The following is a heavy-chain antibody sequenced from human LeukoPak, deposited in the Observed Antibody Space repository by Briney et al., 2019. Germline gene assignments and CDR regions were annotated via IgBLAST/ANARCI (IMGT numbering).Heavy chain of an antibody. V-gene: IGHV4-39*01. D-gene: IGHD2-15*01. J-gene: IGHJ4*02. CDR3: ARLPHCSGGSCYCDY. Sequence: SETLSLTCTVSGGSISSSSYYWGWIRQPPGKGLEWIGSIYYSGSTYYNPSLKSRVTISVDTSKNQFSLKLSSVTAADTAVYYCARLPHCSGGSCYCDYWGQGTLVTVSS. CDR1: GGSISSSSYY. CDR2: IYYSGST.